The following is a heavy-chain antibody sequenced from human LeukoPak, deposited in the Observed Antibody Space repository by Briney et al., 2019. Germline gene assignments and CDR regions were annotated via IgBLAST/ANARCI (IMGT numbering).Heavy chain of an antibody. CDR3: ARDLRSHRPSAGATGY. CDR2: INPNSGGT. Sequence: ASVKVSCKASGYTFTGYYMHWVRQAPGQGLEWMGWINPNSGGTNYAQKFQGRVTMTRDTSISTAYMELSRLRSDDTAVYYCARDLRSHRPSAGATGYWGQGTLVTVSS. J-gene: IGHJ4*02. D-gene: IGHD1-26*01. CDR1: GYTFTGYY. V-gene: IGHV1-2*02.